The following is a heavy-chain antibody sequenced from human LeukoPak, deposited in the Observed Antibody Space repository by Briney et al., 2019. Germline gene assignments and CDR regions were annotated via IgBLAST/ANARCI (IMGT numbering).Heavy chain of an antibody. CDR1: GGSISSSSYY. CDR3: ARTSPGEYAAVDFDY. Sequence: PSETLSLTCTVSGGSISSSSYYWGWIRQPPGKGLEWIGSIYYSGSTYYNPSLKSRVTISVDTSKNQFSLKLSSVTAADTAVYYCARTSPGEYAAVDFDYWGQGTLVTVSS. V-gene: IGHV4-39*01. J-gene: IGHJ4*02. CDR2: IYYSGST. D-gene: IGHD3-16*01.